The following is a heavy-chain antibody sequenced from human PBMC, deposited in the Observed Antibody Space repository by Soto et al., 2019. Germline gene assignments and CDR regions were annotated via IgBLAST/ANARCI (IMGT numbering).Heavy chain of an antibody. J-gene: IGHJ4*02. D-gene: IGHD3-3*01. CDR2: ISGSGGST. V-gene: IGHV3-23*01. CDR3: AKGYDFWSGYRSFDY. CDR1: GFTFSSYA. Sequence: GGSLRLSCAASGFTFSSYAMSWVRQAPGKGLEWVSAISGSGGSTYYADSVKGRFTISRDNSKNTLYLQMNSLRAEDTAVCYCAKGYDFWSGYRSFDYWGQGTLVPVSS.